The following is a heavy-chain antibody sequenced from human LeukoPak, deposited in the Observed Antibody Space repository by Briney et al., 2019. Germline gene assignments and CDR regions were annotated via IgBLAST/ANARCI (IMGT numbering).Heavy chain of an antibody. CDR1: GGSISSGDYY. CDR3: ARALGFGESTDAFDI. J-gene: IGHJ3*02. CDR2: IYYSGST. Sequence: SETLSLTRTVSGGSISSGDYYWSWIRQPPGKGLEWIGYIYYSGSTYYNPSLKSRVTISVDTPKNQFSLKLSSVTAADTAVYYCARALGFGESTDAFDIWGQGTMVTVSS. D-gene: IGHD3-10*01. V-gene: IGHV4-30-4*01.